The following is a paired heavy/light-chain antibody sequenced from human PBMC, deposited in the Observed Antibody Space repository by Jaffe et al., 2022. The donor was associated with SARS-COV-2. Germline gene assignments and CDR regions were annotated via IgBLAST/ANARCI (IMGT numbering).Heavy chain of an antibody. D-gene: IGHD4-4*01. Sequence: QLLESGGDVVQPGGSLRLSCVASGFSFGISAMSWVRQAPGKGLEWVASISGNGAYIYYADSVKGRLTITRDNSKKTLYLQMDRLRAEDSAIYYCAKEKRWAVTPRVYYFDLWGQGTRVIVSS. J-gene: IGHJ4*02. CDR1: GFSFGISA. V-gene: IGHV3-23*01. CDR3: AKEKRWAVTPRVYYFDL. CDR2: ISGNGAYI.
Light chain of an antibody. Sequence: FELSQPPSVSVSPGQTANITCSGDKLGDKYICWYQQKAGQSPMVVIYQDSKRPSEIPERFSGSNSGNTATLTISGTQPMDEADYYCQAWDSSIDNYVFGPGTKVTVL. V-gene: IGLV3-1*01. CDR2: QDS. CDR3: QAWDSSIDNYV. CDR1: KLGDKY. J-gene: IGLJ1*01.